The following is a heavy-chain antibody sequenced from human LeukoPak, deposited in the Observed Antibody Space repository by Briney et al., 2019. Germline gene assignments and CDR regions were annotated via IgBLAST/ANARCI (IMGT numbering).Heavy chain of an antibody. Sequence: PGGSLRLTCAASGFTVSSNYMSWVRQAPGKGLEWVSVIYSGGSTYYADSVKGRFTISRDNSKNTLYLQMNSLRAEDTAVYYCATVILAKPYGLDYWGQGTLVTVSS. V-gene: IGHV3-53*01. D-gene: IGHD3-3*02. CDR1: GFTVSSNY. J-gene: IGHJ4*02. CDR2: IYSGGST. CDR3: ATVILAKPYGLDY.